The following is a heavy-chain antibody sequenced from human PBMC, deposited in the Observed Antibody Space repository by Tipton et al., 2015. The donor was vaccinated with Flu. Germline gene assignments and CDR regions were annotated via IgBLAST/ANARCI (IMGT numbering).Heavy chain of an antibody. D-gene: IGHD2-15*01. J-gene: IGHJ5*02. V-gene: IGHV4-39*07. CDR3: ARAPGRPCSANACPNWFDP. CDR2: IFHSGTT. Sequence: TLSLTCTVSGGSISSSSYFWGWIRQPPGKGLEWIGSIFHSGTTYYNPPLKSRVTISVDTSKNQFSLKMSSVTAADTAVYYCARAPGRPCSANACPNWFDPCGQGTLVTVSS. CDR1: GGSISSSSYF.